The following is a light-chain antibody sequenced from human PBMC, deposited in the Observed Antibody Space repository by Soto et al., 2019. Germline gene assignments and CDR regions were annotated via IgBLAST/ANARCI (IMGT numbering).Light chain of an antibody. J-gene: IGKJ3*01. CDR1: QSVSSSY. Sequence: EIVLTQSPGTLSLSPGERATLSCRASQSVSSSYLAWYQQRPGQAPRLFIFGASYRATGIPDRFSGSGSGTDFTLTISRLEPEDFAVYYCQQYSSSPPEFTFGPGTKVD. CDR3: QQYSSSPPEFT. V-gene: IGKV3-20*01. CDR2: GAS.